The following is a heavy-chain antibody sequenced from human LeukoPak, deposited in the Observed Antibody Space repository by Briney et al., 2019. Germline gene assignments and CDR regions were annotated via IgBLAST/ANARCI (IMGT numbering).Heavy chain of an antibody. CDR3: ARYSINYGPWFPDF. V-gene: IGHV1-46*01. D-gene: IGHD3-10*01. Sequence: ASVKVSCKASGYTFTSYYMYWVRQAPGQGLEWMGIINPSGDNTNYAQKFQGSVTMTRDTSITTAYMEVNSLRSDDTAVFFCARYSINYGPWFPDFWGQGALVTVSS. J-gene: IGHJ4*02. CDR1: GYTFTSYY. CDR2: INPSGDNT.